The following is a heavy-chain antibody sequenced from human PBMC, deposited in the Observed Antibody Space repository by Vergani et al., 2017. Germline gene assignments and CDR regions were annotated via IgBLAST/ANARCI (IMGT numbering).Heavy chain of an antibody. J-gene: IGHJ6*03. CDR3: ARVNTETNGHLYYYYYMDV. V-gene: IGHV4-34*10. CDR2: IDHTGRP. Sequence: QLQESGPGLVKPSATLSLTCVVNGGSFTSYHWTWIRQSPGEGLEWVGDIDHTGRPDYNPSLKSRLTMSVDKSRNQFSLTLNFVTATDTAIYFCARVNTETNGHLYYYYYMDVWGQGTAVTVS. D-gene: IGHD4-11*01. CDR1: GGSFTSYH.